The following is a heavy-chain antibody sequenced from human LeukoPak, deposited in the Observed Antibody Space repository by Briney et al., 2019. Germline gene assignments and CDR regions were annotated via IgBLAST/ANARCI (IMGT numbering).Heavy chain of an antibody. CDR3: AKPISGGLAVSADWFDP. CDR1: GFTFSSYG. V-gene: IGHV3-30*18. J-gene: IGHJ5*02. Sequence: SGRSLRLSCAASGFTFSSYGMHWVRQAPGKGLEWVAVTSYDGSNKYYADSVKGRFTISRDNSKNTLYLQLNSLRAEDTAIYFCAKPISGGLAVSADWFDPWGQGTLVIVSS. D-gene: IGHD6-19*01. CDR2: TSYDGSNK.